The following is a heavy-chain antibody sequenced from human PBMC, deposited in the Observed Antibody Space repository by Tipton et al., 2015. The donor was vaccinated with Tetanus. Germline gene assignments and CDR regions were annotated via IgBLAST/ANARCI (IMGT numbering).Heavy chain of an antibody. CDR1: GFTVSSNY. CDR2: IYSGGST. D-gene: IGHD6-19*01. CDR3: AREAPRALAGVTKTYYFDY. V-gene: IGHV3-66*01. J-gene: IGHJ4*02. Sequence: SLRLSCAASGFTVSSNYMSWVRQAPGKGLEWVSVIYSGGSTYYADSVKGRFTISRGNSKNTLYLQMNSLRAEDTAVYYCAREAPRALAGVTKTYYFDYWGQGTLVTVSS.